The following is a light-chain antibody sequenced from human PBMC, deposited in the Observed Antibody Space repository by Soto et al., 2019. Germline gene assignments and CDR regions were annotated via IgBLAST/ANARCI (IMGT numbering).Light chain of an antibody. J-gene: IGKJ5*01. CDR2: DTS. Sequence: EIVLTQSPATLSLSPGERATLSCRASQSVRNYLAWYQQKPGQAPRLLIYDTSDRATGIPARFSGSGSGTDFTLTISSLEPEDFAVYYCQQRSNWLLTFGQGTRLEIK. CDR3: QQRSNWLLT. CDR1: QSVRNY. V-gene: IGKV3-11*01.